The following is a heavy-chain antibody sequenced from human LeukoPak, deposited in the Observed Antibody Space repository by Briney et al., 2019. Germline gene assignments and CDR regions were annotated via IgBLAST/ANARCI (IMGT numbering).Heavy chain of an antibody. CDR1: GFTFSSYA. Sequence: SGGSLRLSCSASGFTFSSYAMHWVRQAPGKGLEYVSAISSNGGSTYYADSVKGRFTISRDNSKNTLYLQMSSLRAEDTAVYYCAASGGSYGSGSYHYWGQGTLVTVSS. V-gene: IGHV3-64D*06. CDR2: ISSNGGST. CDR3: AASGGSYGSGSYHY. J-gene: IGHJ4*02. D-gene: IGHD3-10*01.